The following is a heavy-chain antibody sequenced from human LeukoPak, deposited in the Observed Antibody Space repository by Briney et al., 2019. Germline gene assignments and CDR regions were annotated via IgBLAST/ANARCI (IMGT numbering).Heavy chain of an antibody. Sequence: GGTVRLSCAASGFTFSSYGMSWVRQAPGKGLEWVSAISGSGGSTYYADSVKGRFTISRDNSKNTLYLQMNSLRAEDTAVYYCAKGVVVVAAPFDYWGQGTLVTVSS. V-gene: IGHV3-23*01. CDR1: GFTFSSYG. CDR3: AKGVVVVAAPFDY. D-gene: IGHD2-15*01. CDR2: ISGSGGST. J-gene: IGHJ4*02.